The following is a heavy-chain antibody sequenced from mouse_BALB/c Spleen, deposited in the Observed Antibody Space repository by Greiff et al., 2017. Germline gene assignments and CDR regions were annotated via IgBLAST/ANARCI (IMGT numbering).Heavy chain of an antibody. CDR3: ARLDGNYLYWYFDV. J-gene: IGHJ1*01. D-gene: IGHD2-1*01. CDR2: ILPGSGST. V-gene: IGHV1-9*01. Sequence: QVQLQQSGAELMKPGASVKISCKATGYTFSSYWIEWVKQRPGHGLEWIGEILPGSGSTNYNEKFKGKATFTADTSSITAYMQLSSLTSEDSAVYYCARLDGNYLYWYFDVWGAGTTVTVSS. CDR1: GYTFSSYW.